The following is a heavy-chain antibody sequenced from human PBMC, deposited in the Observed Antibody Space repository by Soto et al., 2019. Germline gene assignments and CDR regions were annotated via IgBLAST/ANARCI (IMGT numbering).Heavy chain of an antibody. CDR1: GFTFSRYA. CDR2: ISYDGSNK. D-gene: IGHD3-10*01. J-gene: IGHJ6*02. V-gene: IGHV3-30-3*01. CDR3: ARDERFGWFGEVLSGMDV. Sequence: PGGSLRLSCAASGFTFSRYAMHWVRQAPGKGLEWVAVISYDGSNKFYTDSVKGRFTISRDNSKNTLSLQMNSLRAEDTAVYYCARDERFGWFGEVLSGMDVWGQGTTVTVSS.